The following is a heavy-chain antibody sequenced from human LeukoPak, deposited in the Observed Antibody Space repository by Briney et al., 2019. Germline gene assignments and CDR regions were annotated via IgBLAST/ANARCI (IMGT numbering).Heavy chain of an antibody. J-gene: IGHJ2*01. Sequence: SQTLSLTCTVSGGSISSGGYYWSWIRQHPGKGLEWIGYIYYSGSTYYNPSLKSRVTISVDTSKDQFSLKLSSVTAADTAVYYCARDLRDSSGYYYARYFDLWGRGTLVTVSS. D-gene: IGHD3-22*01. CDR2: IYYSGST. V-gene: IGHV4-31*03. CDR1: GGSISSGGYY. CDR3: ARDLRDSSGYYYARYFDL.